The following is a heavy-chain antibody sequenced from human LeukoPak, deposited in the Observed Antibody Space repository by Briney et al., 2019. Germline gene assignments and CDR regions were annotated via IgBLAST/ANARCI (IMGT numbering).Heavy chain of an antibody. CDR1: GGTFSSYA. Sequence: ASVKVSCKASGGTFSSYAISWVLQAPGQGLEWMGGIIPIFGTANYAQKFQGRVTITADESTSTAYMELSSLRSEDTAVYYCARGEVVTYFDYWGQGTLVTVSS. CDR2: IIPIFGTA. D-gene: IGHD4-23*01. CDR3: ARGEVVTYFDY. J-gene: IGHJ4*02. V-gene: IGHV1-69*13.